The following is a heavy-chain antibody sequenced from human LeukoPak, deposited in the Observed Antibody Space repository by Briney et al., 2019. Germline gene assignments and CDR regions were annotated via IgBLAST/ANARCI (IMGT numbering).Heavy chain of an antibody. J-gene: IGHJ4*02. CDR2: ISGSGGST. CDR1: GFTFSSYA. D-gene: IGHD6-19*01. CDR3: AKVMGSGWYNFDY. Sequence: GGSLRLSCAASGFTFSSYAMSWVHQAPGKGLEWVSAISGSGGSTYYADSVKGRFTISRDNSKNTLYLQMNSLRAEDTAVYYCAKVMGSGWYNFDYWGQGTLVTVSS. V-gene: IGHV3-23*01.